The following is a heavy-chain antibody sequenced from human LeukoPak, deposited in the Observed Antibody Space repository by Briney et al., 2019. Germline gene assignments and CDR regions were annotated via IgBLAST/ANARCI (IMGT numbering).Heavy chain of an antibody. CDR3: ARASPSIFRDYSRDY. J-gene: IGHJ4*02. V-gene: IGHV3-21*01. CDR1: GFTFSSYA. Sequence: KSGGSLRLSCAASGFTFSSYAMSWVRQAPGKGLEWVSSISSSSSYIYYADSVKGRFTISRDNAKNSLYLQMNSLRAEDTAVYYCARASPSIFRDYSRDYWGQGTLVTVSS. CDR2: ISSSSSYI. D-gene: IGHD4-11*01.